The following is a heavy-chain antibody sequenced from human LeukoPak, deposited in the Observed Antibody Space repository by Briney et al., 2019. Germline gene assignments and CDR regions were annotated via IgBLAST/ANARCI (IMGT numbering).Heavy chain of an antibody. J-gene: IGHJ4*02. CDR3: ARESRDGYEVHFDY. D-gene: IGHD5-18*01. Sequence: ASVKVSCKDSGYTFTSYDINWVRQATGQGLEWMGWMNPNSGNTGYAQKFQGRVTMTRNTSISTAYMELSSLRSEDTAVYYCARESRDGYEVHFDYWGQGTLVTVSS. V-gene: IGHV1-8*01. CDR2: MNPNSGNT. CDR1: GYTFTSYD.